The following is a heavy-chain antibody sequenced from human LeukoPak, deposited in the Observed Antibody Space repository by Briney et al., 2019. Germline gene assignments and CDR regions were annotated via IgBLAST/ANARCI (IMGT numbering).Heavy chain of an antibody. Sequence: GGSLRLSCAASGFTFSNYWMSWVRQAPGKVLEWVASVKQDVDKKDYVDSLKDRFTISRDNGKNSLYLQMNSLRAEDTAVYYCARGPPYGSRSDFFDYWGQGTLVTVSS. D-gene: IGHD3-10*01. CDR3: ARGPPYGSRSDFFDY. CDR1: GFTFSNYW. CDR2: VKQDVDKK. J-gene: IGHJ4*02. V-gene: IGHV3-7*01.